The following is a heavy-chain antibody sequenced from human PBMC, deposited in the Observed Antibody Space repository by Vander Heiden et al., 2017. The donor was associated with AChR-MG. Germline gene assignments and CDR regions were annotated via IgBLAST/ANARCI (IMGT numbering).Heavy chain of an antibody. Sequence: EVQLVDSGGGLVQPGGSLRLSCAASGFTFSGYDMHWVRQATGKGLEWVSAIGTAGDTYYPGSVKGRFTISRENAKNSLYLQMNSLRAGDTAVYYCARAPRGVAYYYYGMDVWGQGTTVTISS. CDR3: ARAPRGVAYYYYGMDV. D-gene: IGHD3-10*01. J-gene: IGHJ6*02. CDR1: GFTFSGYD. CDR2: IGTAGDT. V-gene: IGHV3-13*01.